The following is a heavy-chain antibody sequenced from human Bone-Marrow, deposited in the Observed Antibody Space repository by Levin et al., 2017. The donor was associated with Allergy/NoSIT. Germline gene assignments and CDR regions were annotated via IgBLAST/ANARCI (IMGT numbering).Heavy chain of an antibody. J-gene: IGHJ5*02. CDR3: AHTLGSPTLIWFEP. D-gene: IGHD3-10*01. Sequence: SGPTLVKPTETLTLTCTFSGFSLSTTGVGVGWIRQSPGKALEWLALIYWDDNKWYSPSLKNRVTTTKDTSKNQVVLRMTNMDPVDTATYYCAHTLGSPTLIWFEPWGQGTLVTVSS. CDR2: IYWDDNK. CDR1: GFSLSTTGVG. V-gene: IGHV2-5*02.